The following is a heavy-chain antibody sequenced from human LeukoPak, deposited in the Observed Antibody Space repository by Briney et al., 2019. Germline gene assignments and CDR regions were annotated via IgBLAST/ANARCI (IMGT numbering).Heavy chain of an antibody. J-gene: IGHJ4*02. CDR1: GDSVSSNSAA. Sequence: SQTLSLTCAISGDSVSSNSAAWNWIRQSPSRGLEWLGRTYYRSKWYNDCAVSVKSRITINPDTSKNQFSLQLNSVTPEDTAVYYCAKADTMLSSGWLIDYWGQGTLVTVSS. CDR2: TYYRSKWYN. V-gene: IGHV6-1*01. CDR3: AKADTMLSSGWLIDY. D-gene: IGHD6-19*01.